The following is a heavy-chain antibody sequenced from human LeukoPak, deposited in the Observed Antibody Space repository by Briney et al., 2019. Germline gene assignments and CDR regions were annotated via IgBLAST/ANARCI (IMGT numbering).Heavy chain of an antibody. CDR1: GGTFISYA. J-gene: IGHJ4*02. Sequence: SVKVSCKASGGTFISYAISWVRQAPGQGLEWMGGIIPIFGTANYAQKFQGRVTMTRDTSTSTVYMELSSLRSEDTAVYYCARAAYYYDSSGYYYLDYWGQGTLVTVSS. V-gene: IGHV1-69*05. CDR2: IIPIFGTA. CDR3: ARAAYYYDSSGYYYLDY. D-gene: IGHD3-22*01.